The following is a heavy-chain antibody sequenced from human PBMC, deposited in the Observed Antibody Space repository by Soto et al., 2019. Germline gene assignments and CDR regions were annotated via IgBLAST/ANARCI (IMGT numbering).Heavy chain of an antibody. V-gene: IGHV1-69*13. CDR3: ANAGGGTTTAIDT. CDR1: GDSFSNSA. J-gene: IGHJ4*02. CDR2: IIPHFGAG. D-gene: IGHD2-21*02. Sequence: SVKVSCKVSGDSFSNSAISWVRQAPGQGLEWMGNIIPHFGAGESAQKFQGRVTITADVSTSTVYMELTNLRHEDTAIYFCANAGGGTTTAIDTWGRGTLVTVS.